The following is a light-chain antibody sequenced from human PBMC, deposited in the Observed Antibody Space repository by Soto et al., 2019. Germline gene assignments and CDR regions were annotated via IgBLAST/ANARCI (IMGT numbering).Light chain of an antibody. CDR3: QQYNIGPLT. J-gene: IGKJ4*01. CDR1: QSVSSN. CDR2: GAS. Sequence: EIVMTQSPATLSVSPGERATLSCRASQSVSSNLAWYQQKPGQAPRLLIYGASTRATGIPARFSGSGSGTEFTLTISSLQSEDFAVYFCQQYNIGPLTFGGGNKVDIK. V-gene: IGKV3-15*01.